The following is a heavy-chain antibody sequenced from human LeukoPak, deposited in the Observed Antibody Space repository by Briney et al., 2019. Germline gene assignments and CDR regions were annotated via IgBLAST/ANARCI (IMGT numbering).Heavy chain of an antibody. CDR3: TSSAGEMALDY. J-gene: IGHJ4*02. V-gene: IGHV3-21*01. Sequence: GGSLRLSCAASGFSFSSYSMSWVRQAPGKGLGWVSSFGDRSAYIYYADSVKGRFTISRDNAKNSLYLQMNGLRAEDTAVYYCTSSAGEMALDYWGQGTLVTVSS. CDR1: GFSFSSYS. D-gene: IGHD3-16*01. CDR2: FGDRSAYI.